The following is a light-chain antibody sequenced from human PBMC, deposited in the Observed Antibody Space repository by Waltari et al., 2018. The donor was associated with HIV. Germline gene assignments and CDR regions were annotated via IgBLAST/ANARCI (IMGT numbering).Light chain of an antibody. V-gene: IGLV1-40*01. CDR3: QSYDSRLSGSV. Sequence: QSALTQPPSVSGAPGQRVTISCTGTRSNIGTGSDDHWYHQPPRTAPKLLIYANTNRPSGVPDRFSGSKSGTSASLAITGLQAEDEADYYCQSYDSRLSGSVFGGGTKLTVL. J-gene: IGLJ3*02. CDR2: ANT. CDR1: RSNIGTGSD.